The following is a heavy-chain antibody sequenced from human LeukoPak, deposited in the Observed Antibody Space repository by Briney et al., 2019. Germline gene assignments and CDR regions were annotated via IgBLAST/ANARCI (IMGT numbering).Heavy chain of an antibody. CDR2: IRYDGINE. CDR1: GFTVSSYG. Sequence: PGGSLRLSCAASGFTVSSYGMHWVRQAPGKGREWLAFIRYDGINEYYGDSVKGRFTISRDNSKDTLYLQMHSLRTEDTAVYYCAKEVYRQGYGGIMDVWGKGTTVTVSS. CDR3: AKEVYRQGYGGIMDV. D-gene: IGHD5-18*01. J-gene: IGHJ6*03. V-gene: IGHV3-30*02.